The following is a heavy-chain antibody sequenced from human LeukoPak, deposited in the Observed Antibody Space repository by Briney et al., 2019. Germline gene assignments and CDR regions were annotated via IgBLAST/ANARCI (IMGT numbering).Heavy chain of an antibody. Sequence: GGSLRLSCAASGFTVSSNYMSWVRQAPGKGLEWVSVIYSGGSTYYADSVKGRFTISRDNSKNTLYLQTNSLRAEDTAVYYCARDGTREYSYGYPYYYYGMDVWGQGTTVTVSS. CDR3: ARDGTREYSYGYPYYYYGMDV. CDR2: IYSGGST. J-gene: IGHJ6*02. CDR1: GFTVSSNY. V-gene: IGHV3-53*01. D-gene: IGHD5-18*01.